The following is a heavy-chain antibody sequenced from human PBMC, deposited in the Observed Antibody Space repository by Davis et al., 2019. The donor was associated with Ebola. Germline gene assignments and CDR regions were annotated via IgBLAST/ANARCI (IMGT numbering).Heavy chain of an antibody. Sequence: GESLKISCAASGFTFSRHNMNWVRQAPGKGLEWVSYINVGSRSIYYADSVKGRFTISRDDARNSLYLQKNSLRDEDTAVYYCAREAGVPPERGLDIWGQGTVVTVSS. J-gene: IGHJ3*02. CDR1: GFTFSRHN. D-gene: IGHD1-1*01. CDR2: INVGSRSI. CDR3: AREAGVPPERGLDI. V-gene: IGHV3-48*02.